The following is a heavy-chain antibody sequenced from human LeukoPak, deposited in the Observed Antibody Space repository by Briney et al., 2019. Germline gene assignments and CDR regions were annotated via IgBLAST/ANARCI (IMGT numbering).Heavy chain of an antibody. CDR3: ASGGPTRGSFDY. D-gene: IGHD1-26*01. CDR1: GFPFSIYV. Sequence: PGGSLRLSPAPSGFPFSIYVVNWVRQTPDKGLQWVAYLREDATYSDCADSVRGRFTNSRDESKNTLDLQMSSQRVEDTAVYYCASGGPTRGSFDYWGQGTLVSVSS. V-gene: IGHV3-30*02. CDR2: LREDATYS. J-gene: IGHJ4*02.